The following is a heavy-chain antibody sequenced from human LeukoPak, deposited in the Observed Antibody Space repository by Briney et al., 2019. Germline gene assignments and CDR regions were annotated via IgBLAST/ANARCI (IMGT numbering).Heavy chain of an antibody. V-gene: IGHV3-48*01. CDR1: GFTFSIYS. D-gene: IGHD3-22*01. CDR2: ISRSSSTL. J-gene: IGHJ1*01. CDR3: ARDQRDYYDSSGNGYFQH. Sequence: GGSLRLSCVASGFTFSIYSMNWVRQAPGKELEWVSYISRSSSTLYYADSVRGRFTISRDNDKNSLYLQMNSLRAEDTAVYYCARDQRDYYDSSGNGYFQHWGQGTLVTVSS.